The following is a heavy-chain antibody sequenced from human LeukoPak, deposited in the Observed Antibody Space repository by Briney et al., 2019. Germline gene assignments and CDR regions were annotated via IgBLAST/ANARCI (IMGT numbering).Heavy chain of an antibody. CDR1: GFPFSNAW. CDR3: ATDFYDST. D-gene: IGHD3-22*01. Sequence: PGGSLRLSCAVFGSGFPFSNAWMSWVRQAPGKGLEWVGRIKGKIDGGTTDYAAPVKGRSTISRDDSKNTLYLQMSSLKTEDTAVYYCATDFYDSTWGQGTLVTVSS. V-gene: IGHV3-15*01. CDR2: IKGKIDGGTT. J-gene: IGHJ5*02.